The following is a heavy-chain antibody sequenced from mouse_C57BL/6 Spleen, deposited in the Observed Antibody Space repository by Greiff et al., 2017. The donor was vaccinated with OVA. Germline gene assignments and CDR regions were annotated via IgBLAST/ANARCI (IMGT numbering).Heavy chain of an antibody. CDR1: GYAFTNYL. V-gene: IGHV1-54*01. CDR2: INPGSGGT. Sequence: VQLRQSGAELVRPGTSVKVSCKASGYAFTNYLIEWVKQRPGQGLEWIGVINPGSGGTNYNEKFKGKATLTADKSSSTAYMQLSSLTSEDSAVYFCARMVTTTPFAYWGQGTLVTVSA. D-gene: IGHD2-2*01. CDR3: ARMVTTTPFAY. J-gene: IGHJ3*01.